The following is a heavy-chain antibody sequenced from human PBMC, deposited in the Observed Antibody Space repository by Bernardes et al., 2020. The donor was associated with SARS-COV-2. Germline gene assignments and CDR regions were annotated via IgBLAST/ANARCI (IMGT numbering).Heavy chain of an antibody. Sequence: VWSLSLSCAASGFTFSSYAMSWVRQAPGKGLEWVSAISGSGGSTYYADSVKGRFTISRDNSKNTLYLQMNSLRAEDTAVYYCAKDQSSGRYGDAFDIWGQGTMVTVSS. CDR2: ISGSGGST. CDR3: AKDQSSGRYGDAFDI. D-gene: IGHD6-19*01. V-gene: IGHV3-23*01. CDR1: GFTFSSYA. J-gene: IGHJ3*02.